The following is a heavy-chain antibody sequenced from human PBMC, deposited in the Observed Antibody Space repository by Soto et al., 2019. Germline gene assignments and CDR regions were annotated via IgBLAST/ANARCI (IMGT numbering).Heavy chain of an antibody. CDR1: VGTGSGHK. J-gene: IGHJ4*02. CDR3: AREWSALDF. Sequence: AESLSLSCAVSVGTGSGHKWHWIWQPPGKGLEWIGYTYYSGSTNYNPSLKSRITISVDTSKNQFSLKLSSVTAADTAVYYCAREWSALDFWGQGTLVTVSS. D-gene: IGHD2-15*01. V-gene: IGHV4-59*02. CDR2: TYYSGST.